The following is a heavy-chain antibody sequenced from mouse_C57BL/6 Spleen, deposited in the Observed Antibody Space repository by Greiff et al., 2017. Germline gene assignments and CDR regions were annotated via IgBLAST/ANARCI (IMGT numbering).Heavy chain of an antibody. CDR1: GYTFTDYE. CDR3: TRVGYCYGSSYVYYYAMDY. D-gene: IGHD1-1*01. CDR2: IDPETGGT. J-gene: IGHJ4*01. Sequence: QVQLQQSGAELVRPGASVTLSCKASGYTFTDYEMHWVKQTPVHGLEWIGAIDPETGGTAYNQKFKGKAILTADKSSSTAYMELRSLTSEDSAVYYCTRVGYCYGSSYVYYYAMDYWGQGTSVTVSS. V-gene: IGHV1-15*01.